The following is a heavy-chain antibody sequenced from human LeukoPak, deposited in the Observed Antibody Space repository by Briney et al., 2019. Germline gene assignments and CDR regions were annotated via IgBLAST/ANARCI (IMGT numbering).Heavy chain of an antibody. CDR2: ISWNSGSI. CDR3: AKGTYYDSSGYVDY. CDR1: GFTFGDYA. Sequence: GRSLRLSCAASGFTFGDYAMHWVRQAPGKGLEWVSGISWNSGSIGYADSVKGRFTISRDNAKNSLYLQMNSLRAEDTALYYCAKGTYYDSSGYVDYWGQGTLVTVSS. J-gene: IGHJ4*02. D-gene: IGHD3-22*01. V-gene: IGHV3-9*01.